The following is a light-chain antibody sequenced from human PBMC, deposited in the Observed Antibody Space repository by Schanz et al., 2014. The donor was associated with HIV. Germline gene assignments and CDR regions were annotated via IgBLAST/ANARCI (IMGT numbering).Light chain of an antibody. CDR3: AGWHDSLNVWV. J-gene: IGLJ3*02. CDR1: SSNIGSNA. V-gene: IGLV1-44*01. CDR2: ADI. Sequence: QSVLTQPPSASGTPGQRVTISCSGGSSNIGSNAVSWYQQLPGTAPKLLIQADIQRPSGVPDRFSGSKSGTSASLAISGLQSEDEADYYCAGWHDSLNVWVFGGGTKLTVL.